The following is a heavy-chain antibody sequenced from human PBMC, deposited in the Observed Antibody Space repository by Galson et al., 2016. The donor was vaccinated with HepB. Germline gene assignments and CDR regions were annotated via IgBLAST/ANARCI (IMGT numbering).Heavy chain of an antibody. V-gene: IGHV4-59*04. CDR1: GDSISPYY. J-gene: IGHJ2*01. CDR2: IYYTGST. CDR3: VRLRGNALRYFDL. Sequence: SETLSLTCSVSGDSISPYYWSWIRQAPGKALEWIGTIYYTGSTYYRPSLKSRLTISIDPSRNQFSLELTSVTAADTAVYWCVRLRGNALRYFDLWGRGTLVSVSS. D-gene: IGHD4-23*01.